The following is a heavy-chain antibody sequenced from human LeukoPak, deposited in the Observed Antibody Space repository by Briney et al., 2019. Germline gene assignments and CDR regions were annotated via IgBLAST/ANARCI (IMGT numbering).Heavy chain of an antibody. CDR3: ARVRGNYYYYYYMDV. Sequence: SVKVPCKASGGTFSSYAISWVRQAPGQGLEWMGGIIPIFGTANYAQKFQGRVTITTDESTSTAYMELSSLRSEDTAVYYCARVRGNYYYYYYMDVWGKGTTVTVSS. J-gene: IGHJ6*03. CDR1: GGTFSSYA. D-gene: IGHD3-16*01. V-gene: IGHV1-69*05. CDR2: IIPIFGTA.